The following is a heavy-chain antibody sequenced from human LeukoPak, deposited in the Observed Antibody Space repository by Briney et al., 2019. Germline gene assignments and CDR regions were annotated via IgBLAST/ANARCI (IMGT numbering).Heavy chain of an antibody. D-gene: IGHD5-12*01. CDR2: INQDGSKE. Sequence: GGSLRLSCAASGFTFSNYWMTWVRQAPGKGLEWVAHINQDGSKEYYMDSVKARFTISRDNAKNSLSLEMNSLRAEDTAVYYCVRDGGVSGYDLLDYWGQGTLVTVSS. V-gene: IGHV3-7*01. J-gene: IGHJ4*02. CDR1: GFTFSNYW. CDR3: VRDGGVSGYDLLDY.